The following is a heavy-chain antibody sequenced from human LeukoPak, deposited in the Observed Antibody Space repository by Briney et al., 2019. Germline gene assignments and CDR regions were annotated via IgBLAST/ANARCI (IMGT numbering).Heavy chain of an antibody. CDR2: IYYSGST. CDR1: GGSISSYY. J-gene: IGHJ4*02. Sequence: SETLSLTCTVSGGSISSYYWSWLRQPPGKGLEGIWYIYYSGSTNYNPSLKSRVTISVDTSKNQFSLKLSSVTAADTAVYYCASSGYSSGGTIDYWGQGTLVTVSS. CDR3: ASSGYSSGGTIDY. D-gene: IGHD6-19*01. V-gene: IGHV4-59*01.